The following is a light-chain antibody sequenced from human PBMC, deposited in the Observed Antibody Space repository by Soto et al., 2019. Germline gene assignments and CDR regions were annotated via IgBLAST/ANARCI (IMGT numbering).Light chain of an antibody. CDR2: DTR. V-gene: IGLV7-46*01. CDR1: TGPVTSGHY. J-gene: IGLJ7*01. CDR3: LVSLSGARV. Sequence: QAVVTQEPSLTVSPGGTVTLTCGSSTGPVTSGHYPYWFQQKPGQATRTLIYDTRNKHSWTPARFSGSLLGGKTALTLSGAQPEDEAVYYCLVSLSGARVFGGGTQLTVL.